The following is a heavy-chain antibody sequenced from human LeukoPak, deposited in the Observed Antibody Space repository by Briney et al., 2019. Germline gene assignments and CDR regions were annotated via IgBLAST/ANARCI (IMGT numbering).Heavy chain of an antibody. J-gene: IGHJ2*01. D-gene: IGHD3-10*01. Sequence: PSETLSLTCTVSGGSISGYYWSWIRQPPGKGLEWIGFIYYGGSTNYNPSLKSRVTISVDTQNQFSLKLSPVTAADTAVYYCARVPSSFGSSTWYFDLWGRGTLVTVSS. CDR3: ARVPSSFGSSTWYFDL. CDR2: IYYGGST. CDR1: GGSISGYY. V-gene: IGHV4-59*01.